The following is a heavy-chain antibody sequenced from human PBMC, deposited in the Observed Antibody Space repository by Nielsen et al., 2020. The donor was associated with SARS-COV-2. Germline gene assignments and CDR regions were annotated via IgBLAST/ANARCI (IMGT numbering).Heavy chain of an antibody. Sequence: GVLKISCAASGFTFSSYAMSWVRQAPGRGLQWVTGVSASGGSTYYTDSVKGRFSISRDNSKNTLFLQMHSLRVEDTALYYCAKDGVVRGDALDLWGQGTMVTVSS. CDR3: AKDGVVRGDALDL. J-gene: IGHJ3*01. D-gene: IGHD3-10*01. CDR1: GFTFSSYA. V-gene: IGHV3-23*01. CDR2: VSASGGST.